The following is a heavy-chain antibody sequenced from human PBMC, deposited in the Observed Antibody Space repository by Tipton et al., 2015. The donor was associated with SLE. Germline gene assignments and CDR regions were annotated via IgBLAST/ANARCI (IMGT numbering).Heavy chain of an antibody. J-gene: IGHJ4*02. CDR1: GFTFSNAW. CDR3: TTAPDRFDWLPFDY. CDR2: IKSKTDGGTT. V-gene: IGHV3-15*01. Sequence: SLRLSCAASGFTFSNAWMSWVRQAPGKGLEWVGRIKSKTDGGTTDYAAPVKGRFTISRDDSKNTLYLQMNSLKTEDTAVYYCTTAPDRFDWLPFDYWGQGPLVTVSS. D-gene: IGHD3-9*01.